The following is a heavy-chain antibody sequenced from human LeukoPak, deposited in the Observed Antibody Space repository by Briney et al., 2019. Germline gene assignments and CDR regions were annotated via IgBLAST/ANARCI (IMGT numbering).Heavy chain of an antibody. CDR3: ALSNEAFDSAGYFDY. V-gene: IGHV5-10-1*01. D-gene: IGHD3-22*01. CDR1: GYSFTSYW. CDR2: IDPSDSYT. Sequence: RGESLKISCKGSGYSFTSYWISWVRQMPGKGLEWMGRIDPSDSYTNYSPSFQGHVAISADKSISTAYLQWSSLKASDTAMYYCALSNEAFDSAGYFDYWGQGTLVTVSS. J-gene: IGHJ4*02.